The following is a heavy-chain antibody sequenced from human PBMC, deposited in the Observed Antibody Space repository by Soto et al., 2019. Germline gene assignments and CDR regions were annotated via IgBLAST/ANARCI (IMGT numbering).Heavy chain of an antibody. CDR2: IYYSGST. D-gene: IGHD3-10*01. J-gene: IGHJ5*02. CDR1: GASIRSGGNY. V-gene: IGHV4-31*03. Sequence: SETLSLTCSVSGASIRSGGNYWTWIRQHPEKGLEWIGYIYYSGSTYYNPSLKSRVTISADTSKNQVSLNLTSVTAADTAVYYWARSGDNLWGLWIDPWGQGALVTVSS. CDR3: ARSGDNLWGLWIDP.